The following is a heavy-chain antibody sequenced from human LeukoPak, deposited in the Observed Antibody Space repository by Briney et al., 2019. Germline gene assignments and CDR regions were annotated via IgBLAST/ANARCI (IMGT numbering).Heavy chain of an antibody. Sequence: SQTLSLTCTVSGGSISSGGYYWSWIRQPPGKGLEWIGYIYHSGSTYYNPSLKSRVTISVDRSKNQFSLKLSSVTAADTAVYYCVRHRPRSSSWYGFDPWGQRTLVTVSS. J-gene: IGHJ5*02. CDR1: GGSISSGGYY. CDR3: VRHRPRSSSWYGFDP. D-gene: IGHD6-13*01. CDR2: IYHSGST. V-gene: IGHV4-30-2*01.